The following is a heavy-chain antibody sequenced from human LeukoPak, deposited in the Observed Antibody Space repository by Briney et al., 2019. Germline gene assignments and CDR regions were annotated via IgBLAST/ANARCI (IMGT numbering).Heavy chain of an antibody. CDR2: IIPIFGTA. V-gene: IGHV1-69*13. J-gene: IGHJ6*02. Sequence: ASVKVSCKASGGTFSSYAISWVRQAPGQGLEWMGGIIPIFGTANYAQKFQGRVTITAGESTSTAYMELSSLRSEDTAVYYCARDRDYGGNSGYYYGMDVWGQGTTVTVSS. CDR3: ARDRDYGGNSGYYYGMDV. CDR1: GGTFSSYA. D-gene: IGHD4-23*01.